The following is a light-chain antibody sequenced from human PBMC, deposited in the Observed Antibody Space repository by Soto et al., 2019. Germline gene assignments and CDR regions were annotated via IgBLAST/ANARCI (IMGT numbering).Light chain of an antibody. CDR3: TSYTTSGTLV. CDR1: SRDVGGYNY. CDR2: DVI. V-gene: IGLV2-14*03. J-gene: IGLJ1*01. Sequence: QSVLTQPASVSGSPGQSITISCTGTSRDVGGYNYVSWYQQHPGKAPKLMIYDVINRPSGFSGRFSGSKSGNTASLTISGLQADDEANYYCTSYTTSGTLVFGTGTKLTVL.